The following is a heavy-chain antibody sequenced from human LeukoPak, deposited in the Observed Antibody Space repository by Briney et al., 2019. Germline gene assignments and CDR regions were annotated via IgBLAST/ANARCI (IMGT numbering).Heavy chain of an antibody. CDR2: INQDGSAK. V-gene: IGHV3-7*01. D-gene: IGHD3-3*01. Sequence: GGSLRLSCEVSGFTFSNYWMSWVRQAPGKGLEWVANINQDGSAKNYLDSVKGRFTISIDRGKNSLYLQMNSLRDEDTAVYYCARELSWSGRDYWGQGTLVTVSS. J-gene: IGHJ4*02. CDR3: ARELSWSGRDY. CDR1: GFTFSNYW.